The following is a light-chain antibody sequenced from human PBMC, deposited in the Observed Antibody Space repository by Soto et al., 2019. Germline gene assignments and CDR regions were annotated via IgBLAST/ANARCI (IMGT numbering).Light chain of an antibody. CDR1: SSNIGAGYD. J-gene: IGLJ1*01. CDR3: QSYDSSLSGSYV. CDR2: GNS. Sequence: QSVLTQPPSVSGAPGQRVTISCTGSSSNIGAGYDVHWYQQLPGTAPKLLIYGNSNRPSGVPDRFSGSKSGTSASLAITGLQAEDEAEYYCQSYDSSLSGSYVFGPGTKLTVL. V-gene: IGLV1-40*01.